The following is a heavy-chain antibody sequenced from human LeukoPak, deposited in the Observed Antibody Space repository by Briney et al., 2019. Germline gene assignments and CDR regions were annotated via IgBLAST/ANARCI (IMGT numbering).Heavy chain of an antibody. D-gene: IGHD6-13*01. Sequence: GGSLRLSCAASGFTFSSYWMSWVRQAPGKGLEWVANIKRDGSEKYYVDSVKGRFTISRDNAENSLYLQMNSLRAEDTAVYYCARVVGPSSWTFDYWGQGTLVTVSS. CDR1: GFTFSSYW. J-gene: IGHJ4*02. CDR2: IKRDGSEK. CDR3: ARVVGPSSWTFDY. V-gene: IGHV3-7*02.